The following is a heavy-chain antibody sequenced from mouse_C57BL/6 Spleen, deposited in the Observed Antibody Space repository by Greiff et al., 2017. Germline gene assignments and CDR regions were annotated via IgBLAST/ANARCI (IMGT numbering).Heavy chain of an antibody. CDR2: IDPETGGT. D-gene: IGHD2-10*02. CDR3: TRSGYEWYFDV. CDR1: CYTFTDYE. J-gene: IGHJ1*03. Sequence: VQLQQSGAELVRPGASVTLSCKASCYTFTDYEMHWVKQTPVHGLEWIGAIDPETGGTAYNQKFKGKAILTADKSSSTAYMELRSLTSEDSAVYYCTRSGYEWYFDVWGTATTVTVST. V-gene: IGHV1-15*01.